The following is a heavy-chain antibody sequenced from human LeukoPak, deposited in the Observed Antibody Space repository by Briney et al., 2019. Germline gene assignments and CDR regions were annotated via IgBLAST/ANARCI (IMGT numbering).Heavy chain of an antibody. Sequence: GGSLRLSCAASGFTFSSYEMNWVRQAPGKGLEWVAFIRYDGSNKYYADSVKGRFTISRDNAKNSLYLQMNSLRAEDTAVYYCARVIAAAGTSYFDYWGQGTLVTVSS. V-gene: IGHV3-30*02. CDR1: GFTFSSYE. J-gene: IGHJ4*02. D-gene: IGHD6-13*01. CDR2: IRYDGSNK. CDR3: ARVIAAAGTSYFDY.